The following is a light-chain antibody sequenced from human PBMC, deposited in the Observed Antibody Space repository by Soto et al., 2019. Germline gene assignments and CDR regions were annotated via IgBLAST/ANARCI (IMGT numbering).Light chain of an antibody. CDR2: LNSDGSH. CDR3: QTWGTGVPV. Sequence: QPVLTQSPSASASLGASVKLTCTLSSGHSNYAIAWHQQQPEKSPRFLMKLNSDGSHNKGDGIPDRFSGSSSGAERYLTISSLQSEDEADYYCQTWGTGVPVFGGGTKLTVL. CDR1: SGHSNYA. V-gene: IGLV4-69*01. J-gene: IGLJ3*02.